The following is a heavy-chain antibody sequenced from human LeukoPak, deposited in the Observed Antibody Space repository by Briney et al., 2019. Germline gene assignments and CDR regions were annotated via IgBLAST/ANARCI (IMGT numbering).Heavy chain of an antibody. Sequence: AGGSLSLSCEASGFTFSSYAMSWVRQAPGKGREWVSAISGSGGSTYYADSVKGRFTISRDNSKNTLYLQMNSLRAEDTAVYYCAKSVALSEFDYWGQGTLVTVSS. CDR1: GFTFSSYA. D-gene: IGHD5/OR15-5a*01. CDR3: AKSVALSEFDY. CDR2: ISGSGGST. J-gene: IGHJ4*02. V-gene: IGHV3-23*01.